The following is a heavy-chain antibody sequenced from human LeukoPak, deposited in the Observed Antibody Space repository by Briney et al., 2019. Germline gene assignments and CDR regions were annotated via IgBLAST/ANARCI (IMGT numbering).Heavy chain of an antibody. CDR3: ARRVVRGNWFDP. D-gene: IGHD3-10*01. J-gene: IGHJ5*02. CDR1: GGSISSYY. Sequence: SETLSLTCTVSGGSISSYYWSWIRQPPGKGLEWIGYIYYSGSTNYNPSLKSQVTISVDTSKNQFSLKLSSVTAADTAVYYCARRVVRGNWFDPWGQGTLVTVSS. V-gene: IGHV4-59*08. CDR2: IYYSGST.